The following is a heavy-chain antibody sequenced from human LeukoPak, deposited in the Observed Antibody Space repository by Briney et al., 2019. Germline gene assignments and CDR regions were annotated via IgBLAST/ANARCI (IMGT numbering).Heavy chain of an antibody. CDR2: ISAYNGNT. V-gene: IGHV1-18*01. CDR3: ARGIGGQRLRYYYMDV. Sequence: ASVKVSCKASGYTFTSYGISWVRQAPGQGLEWMGWISAYNGNTNYAQKLQGRVTMTTDTSTSTAYMELKSLRSDDTAVYYCARGIGGQRLRYYYMDVWGKGTTVTVSS. J-gene: IGHJ6*03. D-gene: IGHD6-25*01. CDR1: GYTFTSYG.